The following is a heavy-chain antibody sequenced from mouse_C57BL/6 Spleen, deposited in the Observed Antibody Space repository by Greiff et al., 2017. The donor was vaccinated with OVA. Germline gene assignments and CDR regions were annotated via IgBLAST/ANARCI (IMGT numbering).Heavy chain of an antibody. J-gene: IGHJ2*01. D-gene: IGHD1-1*01. CDR1: GYSITSGYY. Sequence: EVKLQESGPGLVKPSQSLSLTCSVTGYSITSGYYWNWIRQFPGNKLEWMGYISYDGSNNYKPSLKNRITITRDTSKNQFFLKLNSVTTEDTATYYCARDPHYNGSSEYFDYWGQGTTLTVSS. CDR3: ARDPHYNGSSEYFDY. V-gene: IGHV3-6*01. CDR2: ISYDGSN.